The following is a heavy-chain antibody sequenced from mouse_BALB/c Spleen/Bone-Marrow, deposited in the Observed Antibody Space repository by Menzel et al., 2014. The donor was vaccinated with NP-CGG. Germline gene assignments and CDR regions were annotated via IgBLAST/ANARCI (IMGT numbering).Heavy chain of an antibody. Sequence: DVQLQESGPELVKPGASVKISCKASGYSFTGYFMNWVMQSHGKSLEWIGRINPYNGDTLYNQKFKGKATLTVDKSSSTAHMELRSLASEDSAVYYCASSFITTAYYFDYWGQGTTLTVSS. CDR3: ASSFITTAYYFDY. D-gene: IGHD1-2*01. J-gene: IGHJ2*01. CDR1: GYSFTGYF. CDR2: INPYNGDT. V-gene: IGHV1-20*02.